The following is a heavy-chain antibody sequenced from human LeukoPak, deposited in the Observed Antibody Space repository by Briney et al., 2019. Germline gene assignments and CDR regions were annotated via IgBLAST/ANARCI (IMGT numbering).Heavy chain of an antibody. Sequence: SETLSLTCTLSGGSISSYYWSWIRQPPGKGLEWIGYIYYSGSTNYNPSLKSRVTISVDTSKNQFSLKLSSVTAADTAVYYCARGTAVAGPFDYWGQGTLVTVSP. D-gene: IGHD6-19*01. V-gene: IGHV4-59*01. CDR3: ARGTAVAGPFDY. CDR1: GGSISSYY. CDR2: IYYSGST. J-gene: IGHJ4*02.